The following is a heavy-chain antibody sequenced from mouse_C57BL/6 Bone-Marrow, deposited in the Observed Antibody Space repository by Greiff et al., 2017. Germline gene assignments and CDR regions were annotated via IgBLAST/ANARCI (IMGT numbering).Heavy chain of an antibody. CDR3: AIPYYGNYWYFEF. Sequence: VQLQQSGAELVKPGASVKMSCTASGFTFTSYWITWVQQRPGQGLEWIGDIYPGSGSTNYNEKFKSKATLTVDTSSNTAYMQLSSLTSEDSAVYYCAIPYYGNYWYFEFWGTGTTVTVSS. CDR2: IYPGSGST. D-gene: IGHD2-10*01. V-gene: IGHV1-55*01. CDR1: GFTFTSYW. J-gene: IGHJ1*03.